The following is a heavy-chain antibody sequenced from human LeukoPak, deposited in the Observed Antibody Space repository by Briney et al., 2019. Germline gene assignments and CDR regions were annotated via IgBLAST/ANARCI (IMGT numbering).Heavy chain of an antibody. CDR3: AKDPHPYNNNGVNFQH. CDR1: GFTFSSYA. Sequence: GGSLRLSCAASGFTFSSYAMNWVRQAPGKGLEWVSAISGSGDNTYYADSVKGRFTISRDNSKNTLYPQMNSLRAEDTAVYYCAKDPHPYNNNGVNFQHWGQGTLATVSS. D-gene: IGHD3-10*01. V-gene: IGHV3-23*01. J-gene: IGHJ1*01. CDR2: ISGSGDNT.